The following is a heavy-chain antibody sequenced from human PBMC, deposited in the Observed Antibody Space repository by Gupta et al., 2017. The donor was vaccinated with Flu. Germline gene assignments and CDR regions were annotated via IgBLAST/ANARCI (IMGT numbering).Heavy chain of an antibody. CDR2: ISDNGNNK. CDR3: ARGVRVTTSYCQH. V-gene: IGHV3-30-3*01. J-gene: IGHJ1*01. Sequence: QVQLVESGCGVVQPGRYLRLSCAASGFIYTYYAIHWDRQAPGKGLAWVAVISDNGNNKDYAESVKGRFTISRDNSKNTLHLQMNSLRAEDTALYYCARGVRVTTSYCQHWGQGTLVTVSS. D-gene: IGHD4-11*01. CDR1: GFIYTYYA.